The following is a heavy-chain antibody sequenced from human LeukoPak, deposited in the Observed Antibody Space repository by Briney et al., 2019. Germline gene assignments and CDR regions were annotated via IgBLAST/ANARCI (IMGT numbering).Heavy chain of an antibody. CDR3: AKDRPDLEWLPPTADYYYYMDV. CDR2: ISGSGGST. D-gene: IGHD3-3*01. Sequence: PGGSLRLSCAASGFTFSSYAMSCVRQAPGKGLEWVSAISGSGGSTYYADSVKGRFTISRDNSKNTLYLQMNSLRAEDTAVYYCAKDRPDLEWLPPTADYYYYMDVWGKGTTVTVSS. CDR1: GFTFSSYA. V-gene: IGHV3-23*01. J-gene: IGHJ6*03.